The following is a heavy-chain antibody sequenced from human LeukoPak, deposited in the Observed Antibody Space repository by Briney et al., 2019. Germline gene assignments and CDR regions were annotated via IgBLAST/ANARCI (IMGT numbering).Heavy chain of an antibody. CDR1: GFTFSSYG. Sequence: PGGSLRLSCAASGFTFSSYGMHWVRQAPGKGLEWVSGISWNSGSIGYADSVKGRFTISRDNAKNSLYLQMNSLRAEDTALYYCAKDMQWLVHDTLHGLLFDYWGQGTLVTVSS. V-gene: IGHV3-9*01. J-gene: IGHJ4*02. CDR3: AKDMQWLVHDTLHGLLFDY. CDR2: ISWNSGSI. D-gene: IGHD6-19*01.